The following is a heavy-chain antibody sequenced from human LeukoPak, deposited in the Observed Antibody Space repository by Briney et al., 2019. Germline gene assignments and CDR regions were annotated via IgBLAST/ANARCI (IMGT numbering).Heavy chain of an antibody. CDR2: INHSGST. CDR1: GGSFSGCY. CDR3: ARGLENGDYVRAGYWFDP. V-gene: IGHV4-34*01. J-gene: IGHJ5*02. D-gene: IGHD4-17*01. Sequence: SETLSLTCAVYGGSFSGCYWSWIRQPPGKGLEWIGEINHSGSTNYNPSLKSRVTISVDTSKNQFSLKLSSVTAADTAVYYCARGLENGDYVRAGYWFDPWGQGTLVTVSS.